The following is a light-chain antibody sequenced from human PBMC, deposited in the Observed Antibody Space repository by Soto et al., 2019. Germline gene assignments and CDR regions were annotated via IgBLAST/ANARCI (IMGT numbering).Light chain of an antibody. CDR1: QAISNY. V-gene: IGKV1-39*01. Sequence: EIQRTQSPSFLSGSVGDIVTITCWASQAISNYLNWYQQRPGKAPNLLIFGAKTLQSGVPSRFSGSEYGTDGTITITTLQKEDVGIYYCQQYHATTLTFGQGTRLEIK. J-gene: IGKJ5*01. CDR3: QQYHATTLT. CDR2: GAK.